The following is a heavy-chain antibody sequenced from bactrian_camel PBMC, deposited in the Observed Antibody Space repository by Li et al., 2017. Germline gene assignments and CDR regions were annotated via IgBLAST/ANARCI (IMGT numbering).Heavy chain of an antibody. V-gene: IGHV3S40*01. CDR3: AADWGEFYNKYKVQCGRERN. CDR2: INTQLGTT. D-gene: IGHD5*01. Sequence: QLVESGGGSVQAGGSLALSCAVSAVTYRTNCVGWFRQAPGKERVGVASINTQLGTTYYADPVKGRFTIAQDNAKNTVYLQMNSLRPEDTAMYYCAADWGEFYNKYKVQCGRERNWGQGTQVTVS. J-gene: IGHJ4*01. CDR1: AVTYRTNC.